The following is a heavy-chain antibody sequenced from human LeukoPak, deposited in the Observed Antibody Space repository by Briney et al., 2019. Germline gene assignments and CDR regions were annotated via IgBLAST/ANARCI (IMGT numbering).Heavy chain of an antibody. CDR3: ARGSIFGVVGFDY. CDR2: IIPIFGTA. Sequence: SVKVSCKASGYTFTSYGISWVRQAPGQGLEWMGGIIPIFGTANYAQKFQGRVTITADESTSTAYMELSSLRSEDTAVYYCARGSIFGVVGFDYWGQGTLVTVSS. J-gene: IGHJ4*02. D-gene: IGHD3-3*01. V-gene: IGHV1-69*13. CDR1: GYTFTSYG.